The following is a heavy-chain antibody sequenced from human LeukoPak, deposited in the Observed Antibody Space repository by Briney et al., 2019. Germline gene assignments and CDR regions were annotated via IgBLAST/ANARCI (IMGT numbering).Heavy chain of an antibody. CDR2: ISYDGSNK. CDR3: AKDLYSSGWYALFDY. D-gene: IGHD6-19*01. J-gene: IGHJ4*02. CDR1: GFTFSSYG. V-gene: IGHV3-30*18. Sequence: PGGSLRLSCAASGFTFSSYGMHWVRQAPGKGLEWVAVISYDGSNKYYADSVKGRFTISRDNSKNTLYLQMNSLRAEDTAVYYCAKDLYSSGWYALFDYWGQGTLVTVSS.